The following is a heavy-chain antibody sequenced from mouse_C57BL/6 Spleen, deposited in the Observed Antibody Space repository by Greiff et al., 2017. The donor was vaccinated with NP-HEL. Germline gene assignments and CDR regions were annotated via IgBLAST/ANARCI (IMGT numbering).Heavy chain of an antibody. CDR2: IYPSDSET. CDR3: ARITTVVATDWYFDV. J-gene: IGHJ1*03. V-gene: IGHV1-61*01. Sequence: QVQLKQPGAELVRPGSSVKLSCKASGYTFTSYWMDWVKQRPGQGLEWIGNIYPSDSETHYNQKFKDKATLTEDKSSSTAYMQLSSLTSEDSAVYYCARITTVVATDWYFDVWGTGTTVTVSS. CDR1: GYTFTSYW. D-gene: IGHD1-1*01.